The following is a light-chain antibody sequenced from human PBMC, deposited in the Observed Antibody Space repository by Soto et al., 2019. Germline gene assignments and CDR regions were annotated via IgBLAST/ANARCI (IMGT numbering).Light chain of an antibody. V-gene: IGKV1-5*03. J-gene: IGKJ4*01. Sequence: DIQMTQSPSTVSASVGDRVTIACRASQSISSWLAWYQQKPGKAPKLLISQASVLQSGVPSRFSGSGSGTEFTLTISSLQPDDFATYYCQQYDSFPLTFGGGTKVDI. CDR1: QSISSW. CDR3: QQYDSFPLT. CDR2: QAS.